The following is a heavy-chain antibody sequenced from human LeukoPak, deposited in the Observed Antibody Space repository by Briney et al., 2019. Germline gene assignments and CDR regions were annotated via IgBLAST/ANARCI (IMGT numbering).Heavy chain of an antibody. CDR1: GHTYYTYW. J-gene: IGHJ4*02. Sequence: GESLRISCVLSGHTYYTYWISWVRQMPGKGLEWMGIIYPGGSETRYDPSFQDQVTISADSSTSTAYLQWSSLRASDTAMYYCARASRDGYNQNFDHWGQGTLVTVSS. D-gene: IGHD5-24*01. CDR3: ARASRDGYNQNFDH. CDR2: IYPGGSET. V-gene: IGHV5-51*01.